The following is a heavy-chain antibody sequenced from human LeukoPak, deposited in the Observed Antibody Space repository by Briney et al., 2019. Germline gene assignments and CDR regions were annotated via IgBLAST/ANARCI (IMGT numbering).Heavy chain of an antibody. D-gene: IGHD5-18*01. V-gene: IGHV4-39*07. CDR3: ARGRGYSYGYSYYYYGMDV. CDR2: TYDSGST. J-gene: IGHJ6*02. Sequence: SETLSLTCTVSGGSISSNNYFWGWIRQPPGKGLEWIGSTYDSGSTNYNPSLKSRVTISVDTSKNQFSLKLSSVTAADTAVYYCARGRGYSYGYSYYYYGMDVWGQGTTVTVSS. CDR1: GGSISSNNYF.